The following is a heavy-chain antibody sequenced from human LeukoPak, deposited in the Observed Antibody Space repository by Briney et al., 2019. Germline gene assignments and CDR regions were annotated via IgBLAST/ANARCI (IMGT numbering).Heavy chain of an antibody. CDR2: IWYDGSNK. V-gene: IGHV3-33*01. J-gene: IGHJ6*02. CDR1: GFTFSNYG. CDR3: ARGYGDKASNLYYYYGMDV. D-gene: IGHD4-17*01. Sequence: GGSLRLSCAASGFTFSNYGMHWVRQAPGKGLEWVAVIWYDGSNKYYADSVKGRFTISRDNSKNTLYLQMNSLRAEDTAVYYCARGYGDKASNLYYYYGMDVWGQGTTVTVSS.